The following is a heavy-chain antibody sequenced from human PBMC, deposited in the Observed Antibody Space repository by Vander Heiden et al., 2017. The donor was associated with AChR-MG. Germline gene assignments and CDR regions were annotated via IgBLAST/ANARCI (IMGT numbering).Heavy chain of an antibody. V-gene: IGHV3-48*03. CDR2: ISSSGSTI. CDR1: GFTFSSYE. D-gene: IGHD3-3*01. CDR3: ARGSEDYDFWSGYRPEYFQH. Sequence: EVQLVESGGGLVQPGGSLRLSCAASGFTFSSYEMNWVFQAPGKGLEWVSYISSSGSTIYYADSVKGRFTISRDNAKNSLYLQMNSLRAEDTAVYYCARGSEDYDFWSGYRPEYFQHWGQGTLVTVSS. J-gene: IGHJ1*01.